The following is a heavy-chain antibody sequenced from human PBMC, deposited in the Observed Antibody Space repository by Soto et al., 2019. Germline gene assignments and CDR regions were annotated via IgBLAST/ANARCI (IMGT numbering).Heavy chain of an antibody. D-gene: IGHD3-16*01. V-gene: IGHV1-46*01. CDR1: GYTFTSYY. CDR2: INPSGGST. J-gene: IGHJ4*02. Sequence: ASVKVSFKASGYTFTSYYMHWVRQAPGQGLEWMGIINPSGGSTSYAQKFQGRVTMTRDTSTSTVYMELSSLRSEDTAVYYCARDRLLMITFGGIYYFDYWGQGTLVTVS. CDR3: ARDRLLMITFGGIYYFDY.